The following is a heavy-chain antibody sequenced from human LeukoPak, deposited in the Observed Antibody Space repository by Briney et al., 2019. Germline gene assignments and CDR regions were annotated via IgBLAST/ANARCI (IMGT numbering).Heavy chain of an antibody. D-gene: IGHD5-18*01. CDR3: AKDRGYSYGLNADY. J-gene: IGHJ4*02. CDR1: GFTFSSYG. V-gene: IGHV3-30*02. CDR2: IRYDGSNK. Sequence: GGSLRLSCAASGFTFSSYGMHWVRQAPGKGLEWVAFIRYDGSNKYYADSVKGRFTISRDNSKNTLYLQMNSLRAEDTAAYYCAKDRGYSYGLNADYWGQGTLVTVSS.